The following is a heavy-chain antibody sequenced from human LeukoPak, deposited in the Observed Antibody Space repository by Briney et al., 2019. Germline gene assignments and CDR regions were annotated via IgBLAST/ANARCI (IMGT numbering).Heavy chain of an antibody. CDR2: IYWHDEK. J-gene: IGHJ4*02. CDR1: GLSLSTRGLG. D-gene: IGHD4-17*01. Sequence: SGPTLVKPTPTLTLTCTFSGLSLSTRGLGVGWFRQPPGKALEWLALIYWHDEKRFSPSLKSRLTITKDTSKNQVVLTMTNMDPVNTATYYCAQIPYGDFLVDYWGQGTLVTVSS. V-gene: IGHV2-5*01. CDR3: AQIPYGDFLVDY.